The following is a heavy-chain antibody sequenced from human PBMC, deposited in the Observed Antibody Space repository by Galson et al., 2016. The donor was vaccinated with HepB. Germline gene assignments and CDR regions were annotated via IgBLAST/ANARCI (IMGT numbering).Heavy chain of an antibody. Sequence: QSGAEVKKPGESLKISCKASGYSFRTSWIAWVRQMPGKGLEWMGIIYPDDSDTRYSPSFQGQVTISADKSISSAFLQWSSLKASDTAIYYCATGLHGWTDWGQGTLVTVSS. CDR1: GYSFRTSW. CDR2: IYPDDSDT. D-gene: IGHD6-19*01. V-gene: IGHV5-51*03. CDR3: ATGLHGWTD. J-gene: IGHJ4*02.